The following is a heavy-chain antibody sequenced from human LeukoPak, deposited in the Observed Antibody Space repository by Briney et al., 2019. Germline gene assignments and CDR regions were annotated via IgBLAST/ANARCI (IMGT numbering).Heavy chain of an antibody. D-gene: IGHD4-17*01. Sequence: PSQTLSLTCTVSGGSISSGGYYWSWIRQHPGKGLEWIGYFYDSGTIYYNPSLQSRVSISVDPSKTQFSLRVNSVTAADTAVYYCAKTAGGDPYCDYWGRGTLVTVSS. J-gene: IGHJ4*02. CDR3: AKTAGGDPYCDY. V-gene: IGHV4-31*03. CDR2: FYDSGTI. CDR1: GGSISSGGYY.